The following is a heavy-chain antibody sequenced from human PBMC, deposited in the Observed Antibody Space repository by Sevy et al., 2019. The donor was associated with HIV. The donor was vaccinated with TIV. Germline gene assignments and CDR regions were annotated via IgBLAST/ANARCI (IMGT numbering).Heavy chain of an antibody. J-gene: IGHJ4*02. CDR1: GYALTKLS. D-gene: IGHD3-22*01. CDR3: AAAREYYEDSSGYLDY. Sequence: ASLKVSCKVSGYALTKLSMHWVRQAPGKGLEWMGRFDPEDGETIFAQKFQGRVTMTEDTSTDTAYMELSSPRSEDTAVYYCAAAREYYEDSSGYLDYWGQGTLVTVSS. V-gene: IGHV1-24*01. CDR2: FDPEDGET.